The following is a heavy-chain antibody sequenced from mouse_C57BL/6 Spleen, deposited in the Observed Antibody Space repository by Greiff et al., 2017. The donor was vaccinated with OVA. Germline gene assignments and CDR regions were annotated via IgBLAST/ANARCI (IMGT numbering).Heavy chain of an antibody. CDR1: GYTFTSYW. CDR3: ARDDGYSAWFAY. V-gene: IGHV1-55*01. D-gene: IGHD2-3*01. Sequence: QVQLQQPGAELVKPGASVKMSCKASGYTFTSYWITWVKQRPGQGLEWIGDIYPGSGSTNYNEKFKSKATLTVDTSSSTAYMQLSSLTSEDSAVYYCARDDGYSAWFAYWGQGTLVTVSA. J-gene: IGHJ3*01. CDR2: IYPGSGST.